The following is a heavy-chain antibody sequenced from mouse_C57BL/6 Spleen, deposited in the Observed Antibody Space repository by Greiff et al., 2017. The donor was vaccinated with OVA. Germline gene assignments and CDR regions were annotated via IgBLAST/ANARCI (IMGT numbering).Heavy chain of an antibody. D-gene: IGHD3-2*02. Sequence: QVQLQQPGAELVKPGASVKLSCKASGYTFTSYWMHWVKQRPGQGLEWIGMIHPNSGSTNYNEKFKSKATLTVDKSSSTAYMQLSSLTSEDSAVYYCARSKDSSGYRSGFAYWGQGTLVTVSA. V-gene: IGHV1-64*01. J-gene: IGHJ3*01. CDR3: ARSKDSSGYRSGFAY. CDR1: GYTFTSYW. CDR2: IHPNSGST.